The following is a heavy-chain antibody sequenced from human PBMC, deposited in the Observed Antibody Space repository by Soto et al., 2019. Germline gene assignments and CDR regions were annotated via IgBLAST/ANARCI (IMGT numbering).Heavy chain of an antibody. CDR3: ARVAYGNGWIFDH. D-gene: IGHD6-19*01. CDR2: IKQDGSEK. CDR1: GFTFSNYW. J-gene: IGHJ4*01. Sequence: EVQLVESGGGLVQPGGSLRLSCAASGFTFSNYWMSWVRQAPGKGLEWVANIKQDGSEKYYVDSVKGRFTLSRDNAKNSLQLQMNSLRAEDTAIYFCARVAYGNGWIFDHWGQGTLVTVSS. V-gene: IGHV3-7*01.